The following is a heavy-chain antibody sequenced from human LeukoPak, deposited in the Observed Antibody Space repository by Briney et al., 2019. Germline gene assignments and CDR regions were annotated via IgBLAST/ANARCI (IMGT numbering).Heavy chain of an antibody. CDR2: INPSGSST. V-gene: IGHV1-46*01. D-gene: IGHD3-10*01. J-gene: IGHJ4*02. CDR1: GYTLTDYY. CDR3: AKYSYGSGGYFVD. Sequence: ASVKVSCKAFGYTLTDYYMHWVRQAPGQGLEWMGIINPSGSSTSYAQKFQGRVTMTRDTSTSTVYMELSSLRSEDTAVYYCAKYSYGSGGYFVDWGQRTPVTVSS.